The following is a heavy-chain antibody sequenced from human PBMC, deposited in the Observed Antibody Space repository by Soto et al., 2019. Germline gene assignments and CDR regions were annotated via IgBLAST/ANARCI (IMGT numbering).Heavy chain of an antibody. CDR3: ARYFDTFGVVIAGPSGGYFDY. CDR2: IIPILGTT. Sequence: QVQLVQSGAEVKKPGSSVKVSCKASGGTFRSYAVSWVRQAPGQGLEWMGGIIPILGTTNYAQNFQGRVTISADKSASTAYMELSSLRSEDTAVYYCARYFDTFGVVIAGPSGGYFDYWGQGTLVTVSS. V-gene: IGHV1-69*14. J-gene: IGHJ4*02. CDR1: GGTFRSYA. D-gene: IGHD3-16*02.